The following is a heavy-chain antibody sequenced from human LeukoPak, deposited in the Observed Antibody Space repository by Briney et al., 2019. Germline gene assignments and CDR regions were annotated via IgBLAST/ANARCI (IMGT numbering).Heavy chain of an antibody. Sequence: SQTLSLTCTVSGGSISSYYWSWIRQPPGKGMEWIGYIYYSGSTNYNPSLKSRVTISVDTSKNQFSLKLSSVTAADTAVYYCARGGSLLWFGELLPYYYGMDVWGQGTTVTVSS. V-gene: IGHV4-59*01. CDR1: GGSISSYY. D-gene: IGHD3-10*01. J-gene: IGHJ6*02. CDR2: IYYSGST. CDR3: ARGGSLLWFGELLPYYYGMDV.